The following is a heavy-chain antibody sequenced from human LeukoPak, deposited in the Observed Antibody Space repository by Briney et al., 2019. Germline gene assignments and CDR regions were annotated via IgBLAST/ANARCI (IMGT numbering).Heavy chain of an antibody. J-gene: IGHJ4*02. V-gene: IGHV3-23*01. Sequence: GGSLRLSCAASGFTFSSYAMSWVRQAPGKGLEWVSAISGSGGSTYYADSVKGRFTISRDNFKNTLYLQMNSLRAEDTAVYYCAKADCSSTSCYRNFDYWGQGTLVTVSS. CDR2: ISGSGGST. CDR1: GFTFSSYA. CDR3: AKADCSSTSCYRNFDY. D-gene: IGHD2-2*01.